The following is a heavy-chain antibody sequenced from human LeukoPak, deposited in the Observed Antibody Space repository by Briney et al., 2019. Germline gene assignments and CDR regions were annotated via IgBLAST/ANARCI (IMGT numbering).Heavy chain of an antibody. Sequence: GGSLRLSCAASGFTFTGCHIHWVRQAPGKGLEWVALIWYDGSKTYYADSVKGRFTVSRDDSKNTLYLQMSSLRAEDTAVYYCAKDSNDYGDYNYFDFWGQGTLATVSS. J-gene: IGHJ4*02. D-gene: IGHD4-17*01. CDR3: AKDSNDYGDYNYFDF. CDR2: IWYDGSKT. V-gene: IGHV3-33*06. CDR1: GFTFTGCH.